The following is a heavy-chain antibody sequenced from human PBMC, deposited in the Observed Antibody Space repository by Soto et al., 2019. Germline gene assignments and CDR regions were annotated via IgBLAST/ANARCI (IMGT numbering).Heavy chain of an antibody. V-gene: IGHV4-34*01. CDR2: INHSGST. CDR1: GGSFIGYY. CDR3: ARVFRRIAAAGTVYYYGMDV. J-gene: IGHJ6*02. D-gene: IGHD6-13*01. Sequence: KTSETLSLTCAVYGGSFIGYYWSWIRQPPGKGLEWIGEINHSGSTNYNPSLKSRVTISVDTSKNQFSLKLSSVTAADTAVYYCARVFRRIAAAGTVYYYGMDVWGQGTTVTVSS.